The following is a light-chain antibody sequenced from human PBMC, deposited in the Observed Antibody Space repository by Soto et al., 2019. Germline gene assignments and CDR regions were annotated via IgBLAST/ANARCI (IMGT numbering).Light chain of an antibody. J-gene: IGKJ5*01. CDR3: QQYGSSPYT. V-gene: IGKV3-20*01. Sequence: ESVLTHAPSTLSSSPGERSTLSCRASQSVSSSYLAWYQQKTGQAHRXXIYGASSRATGIPGRFSGSRSGTVVTITICRLETEDFKVYACQQYGSSPYTFGQGTRLEI. CDR2: GAS. CDR1: QSVSSSY.